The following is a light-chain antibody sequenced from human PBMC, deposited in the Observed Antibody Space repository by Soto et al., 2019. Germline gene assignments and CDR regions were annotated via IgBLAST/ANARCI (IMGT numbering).Light chain of an antibody. J-gene: IGKJ4*01. CDR1: QSISSW. CDR2: KAS. CDR3: QQYNSYPLT. Sequence: DIQMTQSPSTLSASVGDRVTITCRASQSISSWLAWYQQKPGKAPKPLIYKASSLESGFPSRFSGSGSGTEYTLTIRSLHPDDFATYYCQQYNSYPLTFGGGTKVDIK. V-gene: IGKV1-5*03.